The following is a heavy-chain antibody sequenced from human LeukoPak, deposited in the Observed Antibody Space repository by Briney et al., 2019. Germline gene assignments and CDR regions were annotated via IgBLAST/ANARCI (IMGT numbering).Heavy chain of an antibody. CDR2: FDPEDGET. V-gene: IGHV1-24*01. J-gene: IGHJ4*02. D-gene: IGHD3-10*01. Sequence: ASVKVSCKVSGYTLTELSMHWVRQAPGKGLEWMGGFDPEDGETIYAQKFQGGVTMTEDTSTDTAYMELSSLRSEDTAVYYCATDGIEGSGSYYTFDYWGQGTLVTVSS. CDR1: GYTLTELS. CDR3: ATDGIEGSGSYYTFDY.